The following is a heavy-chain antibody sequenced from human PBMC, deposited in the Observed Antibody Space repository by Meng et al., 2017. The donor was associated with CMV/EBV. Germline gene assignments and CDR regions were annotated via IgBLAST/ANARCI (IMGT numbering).Heavy chain of an antibody. CDR3: ASELFCSSTSCW. J-gene: IGHJ4*02. D-gene: IGHD2-2*01. CDR1: GYTFTSYD. Sequence: VTVSCKASGYTFTSYDINWVRQATGQGLEWMGWMNPNSGNTGYAQKFQGRVTMTRNTSISTAYMELSSLRSEDTAVYYCASELFCSSTSCWWGQGTLVTVSS. V-gene: IGHV1-8*01. CDR2: MNPNSGNT.